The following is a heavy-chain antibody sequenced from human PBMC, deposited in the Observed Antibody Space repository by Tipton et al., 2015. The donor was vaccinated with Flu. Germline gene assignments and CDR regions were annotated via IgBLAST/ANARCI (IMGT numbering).Heavy chain of an antibody. D-gene: IGHD3-10*01. V-gene: IGHV4-34*01. J-gene: IGHJ4*02. CDR2: INHSGST. Sequence: TLSLTCAVYGGSFSGYYWSWNRQPPGKGLEWIGEINHSGSTNYNPSLKSRVTISVDTSKNQFSLKLSSVTAADTAVYYCARGLYGSGSYPRRYFDSWGQGTLVTVSS. CDR1: GGSFSGYY. CDR3: ARGLYGSGSYPRRYFDS.